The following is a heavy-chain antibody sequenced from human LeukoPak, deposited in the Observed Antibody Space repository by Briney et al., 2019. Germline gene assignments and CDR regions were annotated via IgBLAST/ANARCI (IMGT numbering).Heavy chain of an antibody. CDR2: IYYSGST. CDR3: AREVVAYCGGDCYSIDY. D-gene: IGHD2-21*02. CDR1: RGSVSSGSYC. J-gene: IGHJ4*02. Sequence: SETLSLTCTVSRGSVSSGSYCWSWIRQPPGKGLEWIGYIYYSGSTNYNPSLKSRVTISVDTSKNQLSLKPSSVTAADTAVYYCAREVVAYCGGDCYSIDYWGQGTLVTVSS. V-gene: IGHV4-61*01.